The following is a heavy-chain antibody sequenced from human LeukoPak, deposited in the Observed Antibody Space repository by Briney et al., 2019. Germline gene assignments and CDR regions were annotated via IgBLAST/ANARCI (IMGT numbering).Heavy chain of an antibody. V-gene: IGHV3-30*02. D-gene: IGHD1-14*01. J-gene: IGHJ4*02. CDR3: AKEQYPGYFDF. Sequence: GGSLRLSCAASGFIFSGSSMHWVRQAPGKGLEWVCFIRFDATNKYYADSVKGRFTISRDNSNNTLYLQLNNVRTEDTATYFCAKEQYPGYFDFWGQGTLVTVSS. CDR1: GFIFSGSS. CDR2: IRFDATNK.